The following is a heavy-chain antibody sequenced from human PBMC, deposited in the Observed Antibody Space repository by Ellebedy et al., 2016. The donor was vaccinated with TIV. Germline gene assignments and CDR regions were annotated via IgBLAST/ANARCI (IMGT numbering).Heavy chain of an antibody. CDR3: ARDPVGVGPAFDV. CDR1: GLTFSSHA. Sequence: PGGSLRLSCAASGLTFSSHAMSWVRQAPGKGLKWVSSITESGGNTYYADSVKGRFTISRDNSKDTLFLQMNSLSAEDTAIYFCARDPVGVGPAFDVWGQGTMVTVSS. CDR2: ITESGGNT. J-gene: IGHJ3*01. D-gene: IGHD4-23*01. V-gene: IGHV3-23*01.